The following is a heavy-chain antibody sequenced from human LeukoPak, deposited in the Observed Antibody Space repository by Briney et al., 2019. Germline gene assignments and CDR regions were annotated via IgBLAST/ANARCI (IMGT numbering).Heavy chain of an antibody. CDR1: GLTFSNHA. CDR3: AQEIRPNDY. CDR2: ITISGSET. D-gene: IGHD4-17*01. Sequence: GGSLRLSCAVSGLTFSNHAMTWVRQAPGKGLEWVSSITISGSETFYADSVKGRFTISRDNSRNTLYLQMNSLRAEDTAMYYCAQEIRPNDYWGRGTLVTVSS. J-gene: IGHJ4*02. V-gene: IGHV3-23*01.